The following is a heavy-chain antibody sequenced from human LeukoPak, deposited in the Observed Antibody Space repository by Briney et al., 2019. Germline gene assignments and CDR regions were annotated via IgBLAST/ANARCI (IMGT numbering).Heavy chain of an antibody. J-gene: IGHJ4*02. CDR1: GGSISSYY. Sequence: SETLSLTYTVSGGSISSYYWSWIRQPAGKGLEWIGRIYTSGSTNYNPSLKSRVTMSVDTSKNQFSLKLSSVTAADTAVYYCAASYYYDSSGNPVVFDYWGQGTLVTVSS. D-gene: IGHD3-22*01. V-gene: IGHV4-4*07. CDR2: IYTSGST. CDR3: AASYYYDSSGNPVVFDY.